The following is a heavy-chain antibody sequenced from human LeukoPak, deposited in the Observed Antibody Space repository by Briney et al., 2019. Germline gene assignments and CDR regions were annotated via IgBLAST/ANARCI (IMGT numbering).Heavy chain of an antibody. D-gene: IGHD2-2*01. CDR2: IIPIFGTA. V-gene: IGHV1-69*13. CDR1: GGTFSSYA. Sequence: SVKVSCKASGGTFSSYAISWVRQAPGQGLEWMGGIIPIFGTANYAQKFQGRVTITADESTSTAYMELSSLRSEGTAVYYCARSAPEGFWGPAVSLLSWFDPWGQGTLVTVSS. CDR3: ARSAPEGFWGPAVSLLSWFDP. J-gene: IGHJ5*02.